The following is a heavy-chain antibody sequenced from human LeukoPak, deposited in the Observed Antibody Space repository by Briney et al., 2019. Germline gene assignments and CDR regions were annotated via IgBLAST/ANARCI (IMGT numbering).Heavy chain of an antibody. J-gene: IGHJ4*02. Sequence: PGGSLRLSCAASGFTFSDYSMNWVRQAPGKGLEWVSYISSSSSTVYYADSVKGRFTISRDNAKNSLYLRMSSLRAEDTAIYYCARVTFNYFDYWGQGTLVTVSS. V-gene: IGHV3-48*04. CDR1: GFTFSDYS. CDR3: ARVTFNYFDY. D-gene: IGHD1-14*01. CDR2: ISSSSSTV.